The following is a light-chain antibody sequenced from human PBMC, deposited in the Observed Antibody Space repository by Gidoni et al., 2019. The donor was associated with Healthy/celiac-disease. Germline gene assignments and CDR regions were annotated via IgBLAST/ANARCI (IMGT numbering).Light chain of an antibody. CDR2: GAS. CDR3: QQYCSSPYT. J-gene: IGKJ2*01. CDR1: QSVSSSY. Sequence: ESVLTQSPGTLSLSPGERATLSCRASQSVSSSYLAWYQQKPGQAPRLLIYGASSRATGIPDRFSGSGSGTDFTLTISRLEPADFAVYYCQQYCSSPYTFGQGTKLEIK. V-gene: IGKV3-20*01.